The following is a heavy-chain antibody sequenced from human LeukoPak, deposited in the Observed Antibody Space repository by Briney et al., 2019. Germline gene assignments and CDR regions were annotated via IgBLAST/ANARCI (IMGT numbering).Heavy chain of an antibody. Sequence: GGSLRLSCAASGFTFSSYWMSWVRQAPGKGLEWVANIKQDGSEKYYVDPVKGRFTISRDNAKNSLYLQMNSLRAEDTAVYYCAREAFGIAVAGSNAFDIWGQGTMVTVSS. D-gene: IGHD6-19*01. CDR2: IKQDGSEK. CDR1: GFTFSSYW. V-gene: IGHV3-7*01. J-gene: IGHJ3*02. CDR3: AREAFGIAVAGSNAFDI.